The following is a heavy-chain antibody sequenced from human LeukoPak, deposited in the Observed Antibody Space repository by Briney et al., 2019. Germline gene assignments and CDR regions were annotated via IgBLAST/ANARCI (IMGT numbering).Heavy chain of an antibody. CDR1: GFAFSSFT. Sequence: GGSLRLSCAASGFAFSSFTMGWVRQSPGKGLEWLSTINGGGNTTFYADSVKGRFTISRDNSKNTLYLHMDSLRPDDTAIYYCTKELHVAVAVADYYYFYMDVWGRGTAVTVSS. D-gene: IGHD6-19*01. CDR3: TKELHVAVAVADYYYFYMDV. J-gene: IGHJ6*03. CDR2: INGGGNTT. V-gene: IGHV3-23*01.